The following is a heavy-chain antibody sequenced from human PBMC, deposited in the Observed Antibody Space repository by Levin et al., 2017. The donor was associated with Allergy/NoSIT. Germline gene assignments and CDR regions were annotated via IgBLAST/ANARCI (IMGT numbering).Heavy chain of an antibody. D-gene: IGHD2-15*01. J-gene: IGHJ4*02. CDR1: GFSLSTSGVG. CDR2: IYWDDDK. CDR3: AHRRDLYCSGGSCYSFDY. Sequence: SGPTLVKPTQTLTLTCTFSGFSLSTSGVGVGWIRQPPGKALEWLALIYWDDDKRYSPSLKSRLTITKDTSTNQVVLTMTNMDPVDTATYYCAHRRDLYCSGGSCYSFDYWGQGTLVTVSS. V-gene: IGHV2-5*02.